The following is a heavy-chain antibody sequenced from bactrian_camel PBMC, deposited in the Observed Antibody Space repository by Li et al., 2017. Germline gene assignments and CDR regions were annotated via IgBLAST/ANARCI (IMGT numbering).Heavy chain of an antibody. CDR1: GFLFSSYY. CDR2: TLNDISRT. D-gene: IGHD4*01. CDR3: ATRGYLYSNYDDYYNY. Sequence: HVQLVESGGGLVQPGGSLRLSCAGSGFLFSSYYMSWVRQAPGKGLEWVASTLNDISRTYYRDSVKGRFTISRDNAKNTVYLQTNSLKSEDTALYYCATRGYLYSNYDDYYNYWGQGTQVTVS. V-gene: IGHV3-2*01. J-gene: IGHJ4*01.